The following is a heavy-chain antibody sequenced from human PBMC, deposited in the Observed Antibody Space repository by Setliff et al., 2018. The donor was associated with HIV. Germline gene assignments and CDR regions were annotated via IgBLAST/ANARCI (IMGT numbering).Heavy chain of an antibody. D-gene: IGHD1-26*01. Sequence: ASVKVSCKASGYTFTSYYMHWVRQAPGQGLEWMGIINPSDSSTSYAQKFQGRVTMTRDTSTRTVYMEVSSLRSEETAVYYCARSTQSGIDYWGQGTLVTVSS. V-gene: IGHV1-46*01. CDR1: GYTFTSYY. CDR3: ARSTQSGIDY. CDR2: INPSDSST. J-gene: IGHJ4*02.